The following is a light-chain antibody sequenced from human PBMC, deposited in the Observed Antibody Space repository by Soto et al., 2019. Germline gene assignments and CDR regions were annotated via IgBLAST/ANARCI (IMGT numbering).Light chain of an antibody. V-gene: IGKV1-5*03. Sequence: DIQMTQSPSTLSASVGDRVTITCRASQSISSYLAWYQQKPGKAPKLLIYKASSLESGVPSRFSGSGSGTEVTLTISSLQPDDFATYYCQQYISYLYTFGQGTKLEMK. J-gene: IGKJ2*01. CDR2: KAS. CDR3: QQYISYLYT. CDR1: QSISSY.